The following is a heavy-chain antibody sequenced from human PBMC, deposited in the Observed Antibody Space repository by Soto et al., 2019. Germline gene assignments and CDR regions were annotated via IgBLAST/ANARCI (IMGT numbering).Heavy chain of an antibody. CDR2: IYYSGST. CDR3: ARDTMVRGVHYYYGMDV. Sequence: QVQLQESGPGLVKPSQTLSLTCTVSGGSISSGGYYWSWIRQHPGKGLEWIGYIYYSGSTYYNPSLKSRVTISVATSKNQFSLKLSSVTAADTAVYYCARDTMVRGVHYYYGMDVWGQGTTVTVSS. CDR1: GGSISSGGYY. D-gene: IGHD3-10*01. V-gene: IGHV4-31*03. J-gene: IGHJ6*02.